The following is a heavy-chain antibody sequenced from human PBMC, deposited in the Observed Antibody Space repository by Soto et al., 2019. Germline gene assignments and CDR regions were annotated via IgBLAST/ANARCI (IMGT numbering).Heavy chain of an antibody. CDR3: ARQRRVTTINYYYYYGMDV. CDR2: IDPSDSYT. D-gene: IGHD4-17*01. V-gene: IGHV5-10-1*01. Sequence: PGESLKISCKGSGYSFTSYWISWVRQMPGKGLEWMGRIDPSDSYTNYSPSFQGHVTISADKSISTAYLQWGSLKASDTAMYYCARQRRVTTINYYYYYGMDVWGQGTTVTVSS. CDR1: GYSFTSYW. J-gene: IGHJ6*02.